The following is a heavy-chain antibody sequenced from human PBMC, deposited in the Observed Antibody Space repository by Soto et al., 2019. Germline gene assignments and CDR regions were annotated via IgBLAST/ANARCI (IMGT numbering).Heavy chain of an antibody. V-gene: IGHV4-39*07. CDR2: IFYSGST. Sequence: SGTLSLTCSVSGGSISSSSYYWGWIRQPPGRGLEWIGSIFYSGSTYYNPSLKSRVTISVDTSKNQFSLKLSSVTAADTAVYYCARDFTGQATVTTEYHFDYWGQGTLVTSPQ. CDR3: ARDFTGQATVTTEYHFDY. CDR1: GGSISSSSYY. D-gene: IGHD4-17*01. J-gene: IGHJ4*02.